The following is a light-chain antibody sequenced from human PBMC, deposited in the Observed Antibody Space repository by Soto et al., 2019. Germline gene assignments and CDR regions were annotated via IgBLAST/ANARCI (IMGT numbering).Light chain of an antibody. Sequence: EIVLTQSPGTLSLSPGERATLSCRASQSVSSSYLAWYQQKPGQAPRLLIYGASSRATGIPDRFSGSGSGTDFTRTISRLEPEDFAVYYCQQYGSSPGTFGPGTKVYIK. CDR2: GAS. J-gene: IGKJ3*01. V-gene: IGKV3-20*01. CDR1: QSVSSSY. CDR3: QQYGSSPGT.